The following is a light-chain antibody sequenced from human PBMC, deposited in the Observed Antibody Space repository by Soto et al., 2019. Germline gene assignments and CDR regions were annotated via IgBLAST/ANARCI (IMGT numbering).Light chain of an antibody. CDR1: QSISRD. CDR2: DVS. CDR3: QQPNDWPLT. Sequence: ETVLTQSPATLSLSPGERATLSCRASQSISRDLAWYQQKPGQPPRLLICDVSNRATGVPARFSGSGSGTDFTLTISSLEPEYFAVYYRQQPNDWPLTFGQGTKLDSK. V-gene: IGKV3-11*01. J-gene: IGKJ1*01.